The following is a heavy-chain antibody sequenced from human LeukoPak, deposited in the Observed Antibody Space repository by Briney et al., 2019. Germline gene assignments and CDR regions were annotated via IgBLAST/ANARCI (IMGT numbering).Heavy chain of an antibody. Sequence: GGSLRLSCVTSGFPFSTYSMNWVRQAPGKGLEWLSYITSTSDTIYYADSVKGRFTISRDNAKNSLYLQMNSLRAEDTAVYYCARDPNCSSTSCPALWGQGTLVTVSS. CDR2: ITSTSDTI. V-gene: IGHV3-48*01. D-gene: IGHD2-2*01. J-gene: IGHJ4*02. CDR1: GFPFSTYS. CDR3: ARDPNCSSTSCPAL.